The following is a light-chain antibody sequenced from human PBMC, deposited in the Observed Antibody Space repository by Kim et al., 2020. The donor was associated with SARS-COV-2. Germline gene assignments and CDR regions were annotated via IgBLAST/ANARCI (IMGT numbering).Light chain of an antibody. CDR3: QVWDTSSDYQYV. J-gene: IGLJ1*01. Sequence: GKTDRIPCGGDHIGSNSVHWYQKKSGQAPVLVMYFDSDRPAEIPERFSASKSGNTATLTINKVEAGDEADYYCQVWDTSSDYQYVFGTGTKVTVL. CDR2: FDS. CDR1: HIGSNS. V-gene: IGLV3-21*04.